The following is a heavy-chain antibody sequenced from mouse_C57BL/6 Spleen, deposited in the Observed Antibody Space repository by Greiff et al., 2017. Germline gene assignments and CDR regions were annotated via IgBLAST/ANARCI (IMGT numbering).Heavy chain of an antibody. CDR1: GYEFSSSW. V-gene: IGHV1-82*01. J-gene: IGHJ1*03. CDR3: AGCQLGGYFDV. Sequence: VKLMEPGPELVKPGASVKISCKASGYEFSSSWMNWVKQRPGKGVEWIGRIYPGDGDTNYNGKLKGKATLTADTSYSTAYMQLSSLTSEDSAVYFCAGCQLGGYFDVWGTGTTVTVSS. CDR2: IYPGDGDT. D-gene: IGHD4-1*02.